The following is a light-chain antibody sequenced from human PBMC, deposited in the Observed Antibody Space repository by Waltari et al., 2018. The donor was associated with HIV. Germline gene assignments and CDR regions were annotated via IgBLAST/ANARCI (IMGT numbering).Light chain of an antibody. J-gene: IGKJ1*01. CDR2: SAS. CDR3: QQLDSYPRT. V-gene: IGKV1-9*01. CDR1: QNIRSY. Sequence: DIQLTQSPSFLSASVGDRAITTCRANQNIRSYLAWYQQKPGKAPTLLIYSASTVQRGVPSRFSGSGSGAEFTLTISSLQPEDFATYYCQQLDSYPRTFGHGTKVEI.